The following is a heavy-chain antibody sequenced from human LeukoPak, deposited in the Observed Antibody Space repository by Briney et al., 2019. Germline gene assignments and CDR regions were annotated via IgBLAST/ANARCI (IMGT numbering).Heavy chain of an antibody. CDR2: INHSGST. CDR1: GGSISSYY. V-gene: IGHV4-34*01. J-gene: IGHJ5*02. D-gene: IGHD6-13*01. CDR3: ASGRGIAAAGKVSGWFDP. Sequence: SETLSLTCTVSGGSISSYYWSWIRQPPGKGLEWIGEINHSGSTNYNPSLESRVTISVDTSKNQFSLKLSSVTAADTAVYYCASGRGIAAAGKVSGWFDPWGQGTLVTVSS.